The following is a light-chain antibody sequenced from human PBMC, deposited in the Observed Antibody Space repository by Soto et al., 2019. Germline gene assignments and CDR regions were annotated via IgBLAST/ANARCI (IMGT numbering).Light chain of an antibody. Sequence: QSVLTQPPSASGTPGQRVTISCSGSNSNIGSNTVNWYQQLPGTAPKLLIFYDNLRPSGVPDGISGSKSGTSASLAISGLQSDDEADYYCAAWDVSLNGRVFGTGTKLTVL. CDR3: AAWDVSLNGRV. CDR1: NSNIGSNT. CDR2: YDN. V-gene: IGLV1-44*01. J-gene: IGLJ1*01.